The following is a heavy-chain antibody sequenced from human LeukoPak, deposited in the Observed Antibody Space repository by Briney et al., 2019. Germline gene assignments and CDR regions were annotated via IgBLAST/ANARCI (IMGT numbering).Heavy chain of an antibody. CDR3: ARDAGDIVVVPAAMGDY. CDR2: ISSSSSTI. Sequence: PGGSLRLSCAASGFTFCSYSMNWLPPAPGKGRVGVSYISSSSSTIYYAYSVKGRFTISRDNAKNSLYLQMNSLRAEDTAVYCCARDAGDIVVVPAAMGDYWGQGTLVTVSS. D-gene: IGHD2-2*01. J-gene: IGHJ4*02. CDR1: GFTFCSYS. V-gene: IGHV3-48*01.